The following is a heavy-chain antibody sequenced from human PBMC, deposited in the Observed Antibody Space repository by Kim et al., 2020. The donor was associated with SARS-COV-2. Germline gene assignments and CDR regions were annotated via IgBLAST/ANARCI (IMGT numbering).Heavy chain of an antibody. D-gene: IGHD3-22*01. CDR1: GYTLTELS. CDR3: ETGDYYYDSSGTFYYHDGMDY. V-gene: IGHV1-24*01. Sequence: ASVKVSCKVSGYTLTELSMHWVRQAPGKGLEWMGGFDPEDGETIYAQKFQGRVTMTEDTSTDTAYMELSSLRSEDTAVYYCETGDYYYDSSGTFYYHDGMDYWGQGTMVTVSS. J-gene: IGHJ6*02. CDR2: FDPEDGET.